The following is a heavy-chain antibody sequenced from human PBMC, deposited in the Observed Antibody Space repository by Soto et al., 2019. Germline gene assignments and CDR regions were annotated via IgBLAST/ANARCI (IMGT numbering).Heavy chain of an antibody. J-gene: IGHJ4*02. CDR3: AKGARLPSFLYGDDRYYFDY. D-gene: IGHD4-17*01. Sequence: GGSLRLSCAASGFTFSSYGMHWVRQAPGKGLEWVAVISYDGSNKYYADSVKGRFTISRDNSKNTLYLQMNSLRAEDTAVYYSAKGARLPSFLYGDDRYYFDYWGQGTLVTVSS. CDR2: ISYDGSNK. V-gene: IGHV3-30*18. CDR1: GFTFSSYG.